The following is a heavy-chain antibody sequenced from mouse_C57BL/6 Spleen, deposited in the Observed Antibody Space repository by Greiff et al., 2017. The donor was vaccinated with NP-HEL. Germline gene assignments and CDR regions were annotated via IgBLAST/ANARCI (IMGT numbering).Heavy chain of an antibody. CDR1: GYAFTNYL. Sequence: QVQLQQSGAELVRPGTSVKVSCKASGYAFTNYLIEWVKQRPGQGLEWIGVINPGSGGTNYNEKFKGKATLTADKSSSTAYMQLSSLTSEDSAVYFCARLIRDAMDYWGQGTSVTVSS. CDR3: ARLIRDAMDY. D-gene: IGHD2-4*01. CDR2: INPGSGGT. J-gene: IGHJ4*01. V-gene: IGHV1-54*01.